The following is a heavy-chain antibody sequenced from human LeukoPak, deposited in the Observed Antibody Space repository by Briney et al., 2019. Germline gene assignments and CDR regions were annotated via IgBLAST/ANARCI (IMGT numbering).Heavy chain of an antibody. CDR2: INHSGST. CDR1: GGSFSGYY. Sequence: SETLSLTCAVYGGSFSGYYWSWIRQPPGKGLEWIGEINHSGSTNYNPSLKSRVTISVDTSKNQFSLKLSSVTAADTAVYYCARPARDFWSGYDINWFDPWGQGTLVTVSS. J-gene: IGHJ5*02. D-gene: IGHD3-3*01. V-gene: IGHV4-34*01. CDR3: ARPARDFWSGYDINWFDP.